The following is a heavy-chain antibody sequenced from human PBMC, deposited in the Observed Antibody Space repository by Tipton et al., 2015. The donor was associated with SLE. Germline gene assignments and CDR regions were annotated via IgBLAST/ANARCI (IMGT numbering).Heavy chain of an antibody. V-gene: IGHV4-4*07. CDR2: IYTRGST. D-gene: IGHD3-10*01. Sequence: TLSLTCTVSGGSISSYYWSWIRQPAGKGLEWIGRIYTRGSTNYNPSLKSRVTMSVDTSKNQFSLKLSSVTAADTAVYYCARDYGSVVQGVIRCFDYWGQGTLVTVSS. CDR3: ARDYGSVVQGVIRCFDY. J-gene: IGHJ4*02. CDR1: GGSISSYY.